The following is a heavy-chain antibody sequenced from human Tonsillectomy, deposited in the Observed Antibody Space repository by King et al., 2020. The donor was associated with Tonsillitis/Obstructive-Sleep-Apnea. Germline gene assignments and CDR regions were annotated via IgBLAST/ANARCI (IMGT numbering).Heavy chain of an antibody. D-gene: IGHD3-22*01. CDR1: GYSFTSYW. Sequence: QLVQSGAEVKKPGESLKISCKGSGYSFTSYWIGWVRQMPGKGLEWMGNIYPGDSDTRYSPSFQGQVTISADKSISTAYVQWCSLKASDTAMYYCARTGNYQDGSAYYWLGYLDLWGRGTRVCVSS. J-gene: IGHJ2*01. V-gene: IGHV5-51*03. CDR2: IYPGDSDT. CDR3: ARTGNYQDGSAYYWLGYLDL.